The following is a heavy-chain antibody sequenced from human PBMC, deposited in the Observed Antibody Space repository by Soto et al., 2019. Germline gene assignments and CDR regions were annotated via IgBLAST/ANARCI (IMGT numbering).Heavy chain of an antibody. Sequence: GGSLRLSCTASGFPVRNNYMSWVRQAPGKGLEWVSVIYSGGSAYYADSVKGRFTISRDNSKNTLYLQMNSLRAEDTAVYYCVFSSTSYYYDYWGQGTLVTVSS. J-gene: IGHJ4*02. CDR1: GFPVRNNY. D-gene: IGHD2-2*01. CDR2: IYSGGSA. V-gene: IGHV3-66*01. CDR3: VFSSTSYYYDY.